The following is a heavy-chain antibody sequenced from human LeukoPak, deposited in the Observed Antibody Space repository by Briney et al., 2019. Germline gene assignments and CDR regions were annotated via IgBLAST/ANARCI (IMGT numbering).Heavy chain of an antibody. Sequence: ASVKVSCKASGGTFSSYAISWVRQAPGQGLEWMGWISAYNGNTNYAQKLQGRVTTTTDTSTSTAYMELRSLRSDDTAVYYCARRCSSSTSCYGIFDYWGQGTLVTVSS. V-gene: IGHV1-18*01. CDR2: ISAYNGNT. D-gene: IGHD2-2*01. CDR3: ARRCSSSTSCYGIFDY. CDR1: GGTFSSYA. J-gene: IGHJ4*02.